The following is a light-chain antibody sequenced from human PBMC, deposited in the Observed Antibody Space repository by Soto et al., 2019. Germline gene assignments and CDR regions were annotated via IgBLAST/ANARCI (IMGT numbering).Light chain of an antibody. CDR1: QSVSSSY. CDR3: QQYGSSIT. V-gene: IGKV3-20*01. Sequence: ELVLRKSQGTRSLSQVEGATFSSRAGQSVSSSYLAWYQQKPGQAPRLLIYGASSRATGIPDRFSGSGSGTDFTLTISRLEPEDFAVYYCQQYGSSITVGQGTRLE. CDR2: GAS. J-gene: IGKJ5*01.